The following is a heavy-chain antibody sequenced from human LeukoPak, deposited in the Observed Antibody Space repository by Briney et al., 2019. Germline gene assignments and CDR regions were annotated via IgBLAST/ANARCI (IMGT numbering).Heavy chain of an antibody. D-gene: IGHD1-26*01. CDR3: ASSVGATRNYYYYYMDV. CDR1: GYTFTGYY. Sequence: GASVKVSCKASGYTFTGYYMHWVRQAPGQGLEWMGWINPNSGGTNYAQKFQGRVTMTRDTSISTAYMELSRLRSDDTAVYYCASSVGATRNYYYYYMDVWGKGTTVTVSS. J-gene: IGHJ6*03. CDR2: INPNSGGT. V-gene: IGHV1-2*02.